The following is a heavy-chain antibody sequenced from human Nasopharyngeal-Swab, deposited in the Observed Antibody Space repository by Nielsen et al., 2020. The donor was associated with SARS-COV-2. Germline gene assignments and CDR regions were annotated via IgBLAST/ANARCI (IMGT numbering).Heavy chain of an antibody. V-gene: IGHV3-23*01. CDR1: GFTFSSYA. J-gene: IGHJ2*01. Sequence: GESLKISCAASGFTFSSYAMSWVRQAPGKGLEWVSAISGSGGSTYYADSVKGRFTISRDNSKNTLYLQMNSLRAEDTAVYYCANNYYDSPFDLWGRGTLVTVSS. CDR2: ISGSGGST. D-gene: IGHD3-22*01. CDR3: ANNYYDSPFDL.